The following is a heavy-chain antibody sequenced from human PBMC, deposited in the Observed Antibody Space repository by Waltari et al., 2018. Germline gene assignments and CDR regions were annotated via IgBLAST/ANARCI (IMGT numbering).Heavy chain of an antibody. CDR2: SQGIGGTS. Sequence: EVQLLESGGDLIEPGGSLRLSCAASGFTFSHFAMTWVRQAPGTSLEWVSSSQGIGGTSYYTDSVTGRFTVSRDNSDNTLYLQMNNLRADDTGIYYCAKDRGSGRIFFDSWGRGTLVVVSS. D-gene: IGHD3-10*01. CDR3: AKDRGSGRIFFDS. V-gene: IGHV3-23*01. CDR1: GFTFSHFA. J-gene: IGHJ4*02.